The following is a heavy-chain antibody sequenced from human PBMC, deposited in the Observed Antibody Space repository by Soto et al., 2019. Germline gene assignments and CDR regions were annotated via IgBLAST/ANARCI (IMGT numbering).Heavy chain of an antibody. CDR1: GLTFSNYA. CDR2: ISGSGGST. Sequence: EVQLLESGGVLVQPGGSLRLSCAASGLTFSNYAMSWVRQAPGKGLEWVSGISGSGGSTDYADSVKGRFTISRDNSKNTLELQMNSLRAEDTAVYYCATRGYCISAYCLAEYYGTDVWGQGTTVTVS. V-gene: IGHV3-23*01. CDR3: ATRGYCISAYCLAEYYGTDV. J-gene: IGHJ6*02. D-gene: IGHD2-2*01.